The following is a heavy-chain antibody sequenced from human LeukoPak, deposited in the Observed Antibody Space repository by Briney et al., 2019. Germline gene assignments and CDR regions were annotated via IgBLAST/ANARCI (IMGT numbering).Heavy chain of an antibody. CDR3: ARGRSSSWYRLPPLDY. J-gene: IGHJ4*02. Sequence: GGSLRLSCAASGFTVSSNYMSWVRQAPGKGLEWVSVIYSGGSTYYADSVKGRFTISRDNSKNTLYLQMNSLRAEDTAVYYCARGRSSSWYRLPPLDYWGQGTLVTVSS. V-gene: IGHV3-66*01. D-gene: IGHD6-13*01. CDR2: IYSGGST. CDR1: GFTVSSNY.